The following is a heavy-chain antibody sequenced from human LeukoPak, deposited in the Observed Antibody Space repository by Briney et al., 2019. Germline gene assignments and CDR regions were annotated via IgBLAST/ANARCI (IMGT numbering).Heavy chain of an antibody. J-gene: IGHJ4*02. Sequence: PSETLSLTCAVTGGSFSDYYWSWIRQPPGKGLEWIAEINHSGSTNYNPSLKSRVTISVDTSKNQFSLKLSSVTAADTAVYYCARGRTAAGTLYYFDYWGQGTLVTVSS. CDR1: GGSFSDYY. D-gene: IGHD6-13*01. V-gene: IGHV4-34*01. CDR2: INHSGST. CDR3: ARGRTAAGTLYYFDY.